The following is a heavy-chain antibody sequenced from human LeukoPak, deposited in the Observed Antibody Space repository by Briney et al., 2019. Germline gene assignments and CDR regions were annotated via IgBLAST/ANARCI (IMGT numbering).Heavy chain of an antibody. CDR2: IYYSGST. D-gene: IGHD3-22*01. CDR1: GGSISSINW. V-gene: IGHV4-39*01. Sequence: PSETLSLTCAVSGGSISSINWWSWVRQPPGKGLEWIGSIYYSGSTYYNPSLKSRVTISVDTSKNQFSLKLSSVTAADTAVYYCARPRLVYYYDSSGSIPDAFDIWGQGTMVTVSS. CDR3: ARPRLVYYYDSSGSIPDAFDI. J-gene: IGHJ3*02.